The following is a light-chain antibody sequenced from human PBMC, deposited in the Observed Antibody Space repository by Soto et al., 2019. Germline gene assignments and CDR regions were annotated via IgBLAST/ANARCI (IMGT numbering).Light chain of an antibody. CDR1: QRISTF. CDR2: AAS. Sequence: DIPMTQSPSSLSASVGDRVSVTCRASQRISTFLNWYQQRPGEAPKLLIYAASSLQSGVPSRFSGSGSGADFTLTIGSLQPEDFATYYCQQSYTTPRTFGQGTKVEVK. V-gene: IGKV1-39*01. J-gene: IGKJ1*01. CDR3: QQSYTTPRT.